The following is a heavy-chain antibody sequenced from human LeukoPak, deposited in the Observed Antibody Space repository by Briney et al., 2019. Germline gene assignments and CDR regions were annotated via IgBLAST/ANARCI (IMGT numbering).Heavy chain of an antibody. CDR1: GGSFSGYY. CDR2: INHSGST. CDR3: ARVALMVYTSPASFDY. D-gene: IGHD2-8*01. Sequence: SETLSLTCAVYGGSFSGYYWSWVRQPQGKGLEWIGEINHSGSTSYNPSLKSRVTISLDTSKNQFSLKLNSVTAADTAMYYCARVALMVYTSPASFDYWGQGTLVTVSS. J-gene: IGHJ4*02. V-gene: IGHV4-34*01.